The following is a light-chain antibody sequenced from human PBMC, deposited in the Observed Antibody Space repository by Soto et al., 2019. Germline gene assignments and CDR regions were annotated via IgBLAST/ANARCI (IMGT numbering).Light chain of an antibody. CDR2: GAS. CDR3: QQSYSKPYT. V-gene: IGKV1-39*01. J-gene: IGKJ2*01. Sequence: DIQMTQSPSSLSASVGDRVTITCRASQSITNYLNWYRQRPGNAPKLLIYGASSLQSGVPSRFSGSGSGTDFTHTISSLQPEDFASYYCQQSYSKPYTFGQGTKLEIK. CDR1: QSITNY.